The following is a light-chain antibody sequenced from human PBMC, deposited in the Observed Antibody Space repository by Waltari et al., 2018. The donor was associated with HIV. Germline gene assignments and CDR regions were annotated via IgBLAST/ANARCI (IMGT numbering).Light chain of an antibody. CDR1: QSVRNN. Sequence: EVVLTQSPVTLSLSPGERATLSCRASQSVRNNVAWFQQKPSQPPRHLMYDASNRATGIPVRFTGSESETDFTLTINSLEPEDFAVYYCQHRSGWPTFGGGSKVDIK. CDR2: DAS. V-gene: IGKV3-11*01. J-gene: IGKJ4*01. CDR3: QHRSGWPT.